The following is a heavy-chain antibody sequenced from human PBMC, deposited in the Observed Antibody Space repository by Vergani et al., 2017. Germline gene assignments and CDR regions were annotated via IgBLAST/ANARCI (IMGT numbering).Heavy chain of an antibody. V-gene: IGHV3-23*01. CDR3: AKRYYDFWSDYYPFDY. J-gene: IGHJ4*02. D-gene: IGHD3-3*01. CDR1: GFTFSSYA. CDR2: ISGSGGST. Sequence: EVQLLESGGGLVQPGGSLRLSCAASGFTFSSYAMSWVRQAPGKGLEWVSAISGSGGSTYYADSVKGRFTISRDNSKNTLYLQMNSLRAEDTAVYYCAKRYYDFWSDYYPFDYWGQGTLVTVSS.